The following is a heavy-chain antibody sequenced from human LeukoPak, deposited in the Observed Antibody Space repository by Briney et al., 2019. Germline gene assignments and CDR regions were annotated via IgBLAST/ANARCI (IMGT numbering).Heavy chain of an antibody. J-gene: IGHJ3*02. D-gene: IGHD2-21*01. CDR3: ARDRVFPPDAFDI. V-gene: IGHV3-53*01. Sequence: GGSLSLSCAASGFTVSSNYMSWVRQAPGKGLEWVSVIYSGGSTYYADSVKGRFTISRDNSKNTLYLQMNSLRAEDTAVYYCARDRVFPPDAFDIWGQGTMVTVSS. CDR2: IYSGGST. CDR1: GFTVSSNY.